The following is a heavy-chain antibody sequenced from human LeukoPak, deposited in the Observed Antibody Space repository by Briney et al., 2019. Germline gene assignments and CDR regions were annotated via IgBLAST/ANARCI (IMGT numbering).Heavy chain of an antibody. V-gene: IGHV1-8*01. J-gene: IGHJ3*02. D-gene: IGHD2-8*01. CDR2: MNPNSGNT. CDR3: ARGVFSPRRNPTQVAFDI. CDR1: GYTFTSYD. Sequence: ASVKVSCKASGYTFTSYDINWVRQATGQGLEWMGWMNPNSGNTGYAQKFQGRVTMTRNTSISTAYMELSSLRSEDTAVYYCARGVFSPRRNPTQVAFDIWGQGTMVTVSS.